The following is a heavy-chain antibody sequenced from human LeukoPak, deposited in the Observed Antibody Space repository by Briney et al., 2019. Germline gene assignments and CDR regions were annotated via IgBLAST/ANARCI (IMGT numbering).Heavy chain of an antibody. CDR1: GDSSSSYY. J-gene: IGHJ4*02. D-gene: IGHD5-12*01. V-gene: IGHV4-59*01. CDR2: IHSSGRT. Sequence: SETLSLTCTVSGDSSSSYYWSWIRQPPRKTLEWIGYIHSSGRTNYNPSLKSRVTMSVDTSKNQFSLKLSSVTAADTAVYYCVRGSGYLPDCWGQGTLVTVSS. CDR3: VRGSGYLPDC.